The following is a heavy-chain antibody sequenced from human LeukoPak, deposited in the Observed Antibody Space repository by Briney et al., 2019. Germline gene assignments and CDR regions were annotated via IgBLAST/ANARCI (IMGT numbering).Heavy chain of an antibody. CDR3: ASCGGDYACSN. CDR1: GYRFTTYW. Sequence: GESLQISCKGSGYRFTTYWIGWVRQMPGKGLEWMGIICPGDSDTRYSPSFQGQVTISADKSISTAYLQWSSLKASDTAMYYCASCGGDYACSNWGQGTLVTVSS. CDR2: ICPGDSDT. J-gene: IGHJ4*02. D-gene: IGHD2-21*02. V-gene: IGHV5-51*01.